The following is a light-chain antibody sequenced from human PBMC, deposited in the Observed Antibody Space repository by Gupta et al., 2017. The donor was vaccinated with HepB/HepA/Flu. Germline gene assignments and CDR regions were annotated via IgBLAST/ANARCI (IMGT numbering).Light chain of an antibody. CDR3: QKYNSAPLT. J-gene: IGKJ4*01. Sequence: HMTKIISSMSASVGDRVTITCRASQGISNYLAWYQQKPGKVPKLLIYAASTLQSGVPSRFSGSGSGTDFTLTISSLQPEDVATYYCQKYNSAPLTFGGGTKVEIK. V-gene: IGKV1-27*01. CDR2: AAS. CDR1: QGISNY.